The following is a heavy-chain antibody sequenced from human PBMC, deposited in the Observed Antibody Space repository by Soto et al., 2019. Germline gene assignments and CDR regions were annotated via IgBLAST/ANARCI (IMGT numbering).Heavy chain of an antibody. CDR3: ARDDAFDNENGFDM. CDR1: GFPFSFYG. CDR2: IVSDGSAI. Sequence: GASLRLSCSVSGFPFSFYGFHWVRQSPGKGLEWLGVIVSDGSAIYHADSLEGRFFISRDNSKDILYLQMNSLRVEDTAVYYCARDDAFDNENGFDMWGQGTMVPVSS. V-gene: IGHV3-33*01. D-gene: IGHD3-3*02. J-gene: IGHJ3*02.